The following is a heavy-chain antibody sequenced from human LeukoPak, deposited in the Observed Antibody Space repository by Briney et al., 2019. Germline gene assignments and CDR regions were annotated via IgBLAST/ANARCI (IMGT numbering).Heavy chain of an antibody. CDR1: GFTFSSYA. CDR3: ASFNGPRQYFDY. V-gene: IGHV3-30-3*01. Sequence: GRSLRLSCAASGFTFSSYAMHWVRQAPGKGLEWVAVISYDGSNKYYADSVKGRFTISRDNSKNTLYLQMNSLRAEDTAVYYCASFNGPRQYFDYWGQGTLVTVSS. D-gene: IGHD2-8*01. J-gene: IGHJ4*02. CDR2: ISYDGSNK.